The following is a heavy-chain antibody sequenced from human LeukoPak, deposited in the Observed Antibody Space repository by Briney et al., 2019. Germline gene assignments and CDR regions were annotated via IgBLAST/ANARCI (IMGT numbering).Heavy chain of an antibody. Sequence: GGSLRLSCAASGFTVSSNYMSWVRQAPGKGLEWVSEIYSVGSTYYAASVKGRFSISRHNSKNTVYLQMNSLRAEDTAVYYCARELREHGVFDIWGQGTMVTVSS. J-gene: IGHJ3*02. V-gene: IGHV3-53*01. D-gene: IGHD1-26*01. CDR1: GFTVSSNY. CDR2: IYSVGST. CDR3: ARELREHGVFDI.